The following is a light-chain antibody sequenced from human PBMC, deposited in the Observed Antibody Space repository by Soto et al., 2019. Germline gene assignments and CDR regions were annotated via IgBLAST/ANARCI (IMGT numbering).Light chain of an antibody. V-gene: IGKV3-20*01. CDR3: QQYGSSPRT. J-gene: IGKJ1*01. Sequence: EIVMTQSPDTLYVSPGERATLSCRASQSVSSSYLAWYQQKPGQAPRPLIYGASSRATGIPDRFSGSGSGTDFTLTISRLEPEDFAVYYCQQYGSSPRTFGQGTKVDI. CDR2: GAS. CDR1: QSVSSSY.